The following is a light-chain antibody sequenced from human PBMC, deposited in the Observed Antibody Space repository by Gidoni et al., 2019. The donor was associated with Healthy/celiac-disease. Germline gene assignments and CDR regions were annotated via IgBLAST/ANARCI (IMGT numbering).Light chain of an antibody. Sequence: EIVMTQSPATLSVSPGERATLSCRASQSVSSNLAWYQQKPGQAPRLLIYGASTRATGIPARFSGSGSGTEFTLTISSLQSEDFAVYYCQQYNNWPPTFXPXTKVEIK. CDR1: QSVSSN. V-gene: IGKV3-15*01. CDR2: GAS. J-gene: IGKJ3*01. CDR3: QQYNNWPPT.